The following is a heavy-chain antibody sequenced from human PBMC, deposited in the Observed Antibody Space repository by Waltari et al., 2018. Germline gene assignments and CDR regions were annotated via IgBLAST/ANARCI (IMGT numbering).Heavy chain of an antibody. D-gene: IGHD2-15*01. V-gene: IGHV3-20*04. J-gene: IGHJ4*02. CDR2: INWSGGDI. Sequence: EVQLVESGGRLVRPGGSVRLSCAASGVNFDEYAMTWVREAQGKGLQWVSSINWSGGDINYADSVKGRFTVSRDNAKRSLYLQMDSLRVEDTAFYYCARRNSGEDYWGQGTLVTVSS. CDR1: GVNFDEYA. CDR3: ARRNSGEDY.